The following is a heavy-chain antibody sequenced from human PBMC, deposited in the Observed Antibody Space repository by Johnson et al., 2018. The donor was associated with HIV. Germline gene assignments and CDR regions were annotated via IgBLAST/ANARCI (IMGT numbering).Heavy chain of an antibody. J-gene: IGHJ3*02. Sequence: VQLVESGGGVVRPGGSLRLSCAASGFTFDDYGMSWVRQAPGRGLVWVSRINPDGSSTHSADSVKGRFTISRDNSQNTLYLQMNSLRAEDKSVYYCAREKVVDTSMVSIGVAGSAFDIWGQGTMVTVSS. CDR1: GFTFDDYG. V-gene: IGHV3-20*04. D-gene: IGHD6-19*01. CDR2: INPDGSST. CDR3: AREKVVDTSMVSIGVAGSAFDI.